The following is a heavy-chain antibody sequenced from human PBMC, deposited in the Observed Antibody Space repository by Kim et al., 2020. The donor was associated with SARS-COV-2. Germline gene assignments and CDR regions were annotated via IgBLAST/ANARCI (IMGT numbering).Heavy chain of an antibody. V-gene: IGHV5-10-1*01. CDR2: IDPSDSST. D-gene: IGHD3-16*01. CDR3: ASLGMILGGSGDY. CDR1: GYTFIHYW. Sequence: GGSLRLSCQGSGYTFIHYWINWERHMPGKALEWMGKIDPSDSSTHYSPSFQGHVTMSVDASTSTAYLQWSGLKSSDTAIYYCASLGMILGGSGDYWGQGTPVTVSS. J-gene: IGHJ4*02.